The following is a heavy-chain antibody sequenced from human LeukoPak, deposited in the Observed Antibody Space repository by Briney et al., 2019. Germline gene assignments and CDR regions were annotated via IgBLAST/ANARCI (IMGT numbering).Heavy chain of an antibody. J-gene: IGHJ4*02. CDR3: ARAAGSAFDS. D-gene: IGHD3-10*01. CDR2: IYHSGST. Sequence: PSETLSLTCTVSGGSITSGGFYWSWIRQHPGKGLEWIGYIYHSGSTYCDPSLKGRLTISIDTSTNQFSLRLSSVTAADTAVYYCARAAGSAFDSWGQGTLVTVSS. V-gene: IGHV4-31*03. CDR1: GGSITSGGFY.